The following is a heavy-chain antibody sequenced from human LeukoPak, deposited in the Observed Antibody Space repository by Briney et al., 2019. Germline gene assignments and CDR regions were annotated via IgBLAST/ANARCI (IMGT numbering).Heavy chain of an antibody. V-gene: IGHV4-61*02. CDR2: ISSSGTI. CDR3: ARKSMTILSDSIDV. J-gene: IGHJ6*03. CDR1: GGSISGANFY. D-gene: IGHD3-3*01. Sequence: SQTLSLTCTVSGGSISGANFYWSWIRQPAGKGLEWLGRISSSGTINYNPSLRSRVTVSVDTSKNQLSLKVSSVTAADTAIYYCARKSMTILSDSIDVWGKGTSVIVSS.